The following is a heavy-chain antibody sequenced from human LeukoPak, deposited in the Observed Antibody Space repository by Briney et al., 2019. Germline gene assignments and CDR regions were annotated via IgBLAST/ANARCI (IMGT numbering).Heavy chain of an antibody. V-gene: IGHV3-23*01. J-gene: IGHJ4*02. CDR3: AKDSGKEELWFGEPMDFDF. D-gene: IGHD3-10*01. Sequence: PGGSLRLSCAASGFTFRSYAVSWVRQAPGKGPEWVSTVSTRAGTTYYADSVKGRFTISRDNSKNTLYLQMNSLRAEDTAVYYCAKDSGKEELWFGEPMDFDFWGPGTLVTVSS. CDR2: VSTRAGTT. CDR1: GFTFRSYA.